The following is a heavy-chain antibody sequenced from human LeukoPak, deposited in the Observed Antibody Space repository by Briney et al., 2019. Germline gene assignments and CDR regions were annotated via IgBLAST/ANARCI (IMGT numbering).Heavy chain of an antibody. CDR1: GFTFSTYA. CDR2: ISYDGSNK. V-gene: IGHV3-30-3*01. Sequence: PGGSLRRSCAASGFTFSTYAMHWVRQAPGKGLESVAVISYDGSNKYYAESVKGRFTISRDKSKNTLFLQMNSLRPEDTAVYYCARDPTAILNQPQYYFDFWGQGTLVTVSS. CDR3: ARDPTAILNQPQYYFDF. D-gene: IGHD2-21*02. J-gene: IGHJ4*02.